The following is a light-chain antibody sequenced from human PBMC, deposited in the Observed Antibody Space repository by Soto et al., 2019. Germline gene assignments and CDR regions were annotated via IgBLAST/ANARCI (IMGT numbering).Light chain of an antibody. CDR3: QQRSNWPSIT. J-gene: IGKJ5*01. CDR1: RSVSSY. CDR2: DAS. V-gene: IGKV3-11*01. Sequence: EIGVTKSAGTLSLSPGERATLSCRASRSVSSYLAWYQQKPGQAPRLLIYDASSRATGIPARFSGSGSGTDFALTISSLEPEDFAVYYCQQRSNWPSITFGQGTRLEIK.